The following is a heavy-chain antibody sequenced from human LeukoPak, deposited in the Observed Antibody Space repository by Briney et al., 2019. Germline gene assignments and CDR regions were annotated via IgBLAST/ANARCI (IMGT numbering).Heavy chain of an antibody. CDR3: ARTTWVLFDY. J-gene: IGHJ4*02. CDR1: GGSISSSSYY. Sequence: SETLSLTCTVSGGSISSSSYYWGWIRQPPGKGLEWIGEINHSGSTNYNPSLKSRVTISVDTSKTQFSLKLSSVTAADTAVYYCARTTWVLFDYWGQGTLVTVSS. D-gene: IGHD4-17*01. V-gene: IGHV4-39*07. CDR2: INHSGST.